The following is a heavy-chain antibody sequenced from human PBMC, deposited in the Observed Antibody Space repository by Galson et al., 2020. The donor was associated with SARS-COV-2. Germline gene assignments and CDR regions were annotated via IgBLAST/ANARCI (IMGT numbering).Heavy chain of an antibody. CDR1: GGPISSGYY. V-gene: IGHV4-39*01. D-gene: IGHD6-19*01. Sequence: ETSETLSLTCTVSGGPISSGYYRGWIRQPPGKGLEWIGNIYYSGSTYYNPSLKSRVTISVDTSKNQFSLQMRSVTAADTAFYYCVTYSSGWYYFDTWGQGTLVTVSS. J-gene: IGHJ4*02. CDR2: IYYSGST. CDR3: VTYSSGWYYFDT.